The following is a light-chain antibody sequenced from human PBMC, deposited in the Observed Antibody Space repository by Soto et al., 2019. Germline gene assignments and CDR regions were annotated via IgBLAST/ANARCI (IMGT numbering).Light chain of an antibody. V-gene: IGKV1-39*01. Sequence: DIQLTQSPSSLSASVGDRVTITCRASQSISTYLNWYQQIPGKAPKLLIYAASTLQSGVPSRFSGGGSGTDITLTLRSLQPEDFATYFCQQGYSNPRTFGQGTKLEI. J-gene: IGKJ2*02. CDR1: QSISTY. CDR3: QQGYSNPRT. CDR2: AAS.